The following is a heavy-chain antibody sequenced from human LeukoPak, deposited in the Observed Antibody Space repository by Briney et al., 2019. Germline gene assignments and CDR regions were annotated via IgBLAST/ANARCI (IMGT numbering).Heavy chain of an antibody. CDR3: AREDRRRGYDILDMDV. J-gene: IGHJ6*03. CDR1: GGTFSSYA. CDR2: IIPIFGTA. Sequence: SVKVSCKASGGTFSSYAISWVRQAPGQGLEWMGGIIPIFGTANYAQKFQGRVTITADESTSTAYMELSSLRSEDTAVYYCAREDRRRGYDILDMDVWGKGTTVTVSS. D-gene: IGHD3-9*01. V-gene: IGHV1-69*13.